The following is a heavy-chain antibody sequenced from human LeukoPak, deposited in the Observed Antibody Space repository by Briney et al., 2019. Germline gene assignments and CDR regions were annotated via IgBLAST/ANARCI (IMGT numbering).Heavy chain of an antibody. J-gene: IGHJ4*02. CDR2: IKQDGSEK. CDR1: GFTFSSYW. Sequence: PGGSLRLPCAASGFTFSSYWMSWVRQAPGKGLEWVANIKQDGSEKYYVDSVKGRFTISRDNAKNSLYLQMNSLRAEDTAVYYCARREYCSSTSCYTGTYYFDYWGQGTLVTVSS. D-gene: IGHD2-2*02. CDR3: ARREYCSSTSCYTGTYYFDY. V-gene: IGHV3-7*01.